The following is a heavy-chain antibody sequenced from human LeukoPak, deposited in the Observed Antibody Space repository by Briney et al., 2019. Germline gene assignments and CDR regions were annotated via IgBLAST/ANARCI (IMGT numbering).Heavy chain of an antibody. J-gene: IGHJ4*02. CDR1: GYTFTGYY. CDR3: ARTTPSPMVRGVMPD. D-gene: IGHD3-10*01. V-gene: IGHV1-2*02. CDR2: INPNSGRT. Sequence: ASVKVSCKASGYTFTGYYMNWVRQAPGQGLEWMGWINPNSGRTNYAQNFQGRVTMTRDPSISTAYMELSGLTSNDTAVYYCARTTPSPMVRGVMPDWGQGTLVTVSS.